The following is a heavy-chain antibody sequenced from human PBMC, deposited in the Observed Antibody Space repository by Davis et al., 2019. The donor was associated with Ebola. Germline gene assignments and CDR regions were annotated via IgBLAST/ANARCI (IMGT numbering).Heavy chain of an antibody. CDR1: GFTVSSSY. J-gene: IGHJ3*02. D-gene: IGHD3-22*01. Sequence: GESLKISCAASGFTVSSSYMSWVRQAPGKGLEWVSVIYSGGTTYHADSVKGRFTISRDNAKNSLYLQMNSLRAEDTAVYFCVYYYSSGLDAFDIWGQGTLVTVSS. CDR2: IYSGGTT. CDR3: VYYYSSGLDAFDI. V-gene: IGHV3-53*01.